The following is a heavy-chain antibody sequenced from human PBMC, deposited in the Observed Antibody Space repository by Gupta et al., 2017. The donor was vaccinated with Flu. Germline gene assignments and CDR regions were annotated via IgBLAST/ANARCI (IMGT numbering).Heavy chain of an antibody. Sequence: SDNYDWAWISQHQGKGLEWIGSSKYTGHTDDNPSINSRLSRSIDTAKNQFSLRLTSVTTADTALYYCARQPAWRGEWYFDLWGRGTLVSVSS. D-gene: IGHD3-10*01. CDR2: SKYTGHT. V-gene: IGHV4-39*01. J-gene: IGHJ2*01. CDR3: ARQPAWRGEWYFDL. CDR1: SDNYD.